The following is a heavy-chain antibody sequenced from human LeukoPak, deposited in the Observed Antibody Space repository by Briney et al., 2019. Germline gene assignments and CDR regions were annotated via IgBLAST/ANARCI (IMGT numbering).Heavy chain of an antibody. Sequence: ASVKVSCTASGYTFTSYGISWVRQAPGQGLEWMGWISAYNGNTNYAQKLQGRVTMTTDTSTSTAYMELRSLRSDDTAVYYCARDPGSSYDYVWGSYRFSPNHSPPTDYWGQGTLVTVSS. V-gene: IGHV1-18*01. J-gene: IGHJ4*02. CDR1: GYTFTSYG. CDR2: ISAYNGNT. D-gene: IGHD3-16*02. CDR3: ARDPGSSYDYVWGSYRFSPNHSPPTDY.